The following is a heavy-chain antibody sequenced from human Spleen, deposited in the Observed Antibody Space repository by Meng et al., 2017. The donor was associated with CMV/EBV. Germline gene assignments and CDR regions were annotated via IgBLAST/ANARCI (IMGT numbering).Heavy chain of an antibody. J-gene: IGHJ5*02. CDR2: IIPTLGVP. Sequence: FSSSSLNWVRQAPGQGLEWMGGIIPTLGVPIYAQRFRGRITIAADESTSTISLEVGSLRSEDTAVYYCARRFVGFTYGDSSPKRRFDPWGQGTLVTVSS. V-gene: IGHV1-69*10. CDR3: ARRFVGFTYGDSSPKRRFDP. CDR1: FSSSS. D-gene: IGHD2-21*02.